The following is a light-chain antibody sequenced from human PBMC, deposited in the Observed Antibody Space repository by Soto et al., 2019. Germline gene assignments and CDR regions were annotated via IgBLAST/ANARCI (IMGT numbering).Light chain of an antibody. CDR3: AAWDDSLNGYV. CDR2: SHN. V-gene: IGLV1-44*01. Sequence: QSVLTQPPSASGTPGQRVTISCSGSSSNIGSNTVNWYQQLPGTAPKLLIYSHNHRPSGVPDRFSGSKYGTSASLAISGLQSEDEADYYCAAWDDSLNGYVFGTGTQVTVL. CDR1: SSNIGSNT. J-gene: IGLJ1*01.